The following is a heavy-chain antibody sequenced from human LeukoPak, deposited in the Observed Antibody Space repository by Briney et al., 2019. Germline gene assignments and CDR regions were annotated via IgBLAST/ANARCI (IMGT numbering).Heavy chain of an antibody. J-gene: IGHJ6*03. CDR1: GGSISSYY. D-gene: IGHD3-3*01. V-gene: IGHV4-59*01. CDR2: IYYSGST. Sequence: SETLSLTCTVSGGSISSYYWSWIRQPPGKGLEWIGYIYYSGSTNYNPSLKSRVTISVDTSKNQFSPKLSSVTAADTAVYYCARDRGTYDFWSGYSYYYYMDVWGKGTTVTVSS. CDR3: ARDRGTYDFWSGYSYYYYMDV.